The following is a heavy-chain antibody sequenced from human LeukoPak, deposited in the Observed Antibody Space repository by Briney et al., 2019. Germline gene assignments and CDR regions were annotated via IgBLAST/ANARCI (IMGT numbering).Heavy chain of an antibody. CDR3: ARRILWFGELLYSKVNFDY. Sequence: SETLSLTCTVSGASISSYYWSWIRQPAGKGLEWIGRIYSSRSIYNPSLKSRVTISVDTSKNQFSLKLSSVTAADTAVYYCARRILWFGELLYSKVNFDYWGQGTLVTVSS. D-gene: IGHD3-10*01. V-gene: IGHV4-4*07. CDR2: IYSSRS. J-gene: IGHJ4*02. CDR1: GASISSYY.